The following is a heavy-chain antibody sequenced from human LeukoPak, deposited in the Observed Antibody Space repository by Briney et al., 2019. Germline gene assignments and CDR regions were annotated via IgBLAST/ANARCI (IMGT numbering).Heavy chain of an antibody. CDR1: GFTFSSYS. CDR3: AKDRSSSWPRTFDY. D-gene: IGHD6-13*01. CDR2: ISGSGGST. J-gene: IGHJ4*02. V-gene: IGHV3-23*01. Sequence: GGSLRLSCAASGFTFSSYSMNWVRQAPGKGLEWVSAISGSGGSTYYADSVKGRFTISRDNSKNTLYLQMNSLRAEDTAVYYCAKDRSSSWPRTFDYWGQGTLVTVSS.